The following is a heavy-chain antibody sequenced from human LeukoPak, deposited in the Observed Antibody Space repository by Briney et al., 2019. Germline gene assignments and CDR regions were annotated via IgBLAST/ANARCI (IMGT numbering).Heavy chain of an antibody. V-gene: IGHV3-23*01. CDR3: AKGKVQQWGVPEY. D-gene: IGHD1-26*01. J-gene: IGHJ4*02. CDR2: ISDSGGLT. CDR1: GLTFSSDA. Sequence: PGGSLRPSCAASGLTFSSDAMSWVRQAPGKGREWVADISDSGGLTHYADSVKGRFTISRDNSNNTLYLQVNSLRAEDTAVYYCAKGKVQQWGVPEYWGQGTLLTVSS.